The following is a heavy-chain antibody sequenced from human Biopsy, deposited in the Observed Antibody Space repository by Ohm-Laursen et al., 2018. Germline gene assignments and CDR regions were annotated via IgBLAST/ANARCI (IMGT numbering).Heavy chain of an antibody. CDR2: ISAYNNNNT. D-gene: IGHD2-15*01. J-gene: IGHJ6*02. Sequence: ASVKVSCKASGYTFGNYGVSWVRQAPGQGLKWLGWISAYNNNNTNYAQNFQDRVTMTADTSTNIAYMELRSLRSDDTAIYYCARDRYRWDMAAVVAVHYNEHYYPLDVWGQGTAVTVSS. CDR1: GYTFGNYG. V-gene: IGHV1-18*01. CDR3: ARDRYRWDMAAVVAVHYNEHYYPLDV.